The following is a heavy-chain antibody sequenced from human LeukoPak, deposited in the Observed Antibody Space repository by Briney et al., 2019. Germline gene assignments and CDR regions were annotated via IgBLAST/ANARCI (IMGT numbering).Heavy chain of an antibody. CDR2: IRYDGSNK. J-gene: IGHJ5*02. CDR3: AKDRGDYTNWFDP. V-gene: IGHV3-30*02. D-gene: IGHD4-17*01. Sequence: GGSLRLSCAASGFIFSSFGMHWVRQAPGKGQEWVAFIRYDGSNKYYADSVKGRFTISRDNSKNTLYLQMNSPRPEDTAIYYCAKDRGDYTNWFDPWGQGTLVTVSS. CDR1: GFIFSSFG.